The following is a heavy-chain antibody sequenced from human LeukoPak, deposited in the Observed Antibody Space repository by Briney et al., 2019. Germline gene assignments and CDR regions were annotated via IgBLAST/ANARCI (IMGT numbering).Heavy chain of an antibody. CDR1: GYTFTNYW. D-gene: IGHD1-26*01. CDR3: ARRISGYYIDY. J-gene: IGHJ4*02. CDR2: IWPSDSDT. Sequence: GESLKISCKGSGYTFTNYWIGWVRQMPGKGLEWMGIIWPSDSDTRYSPSFQSQVTISADKSINTAYLQWSSLKASDTAIYFCARRISGYYIDYWGQGTLVTVSS. V-gene: IGHV5-51*01.